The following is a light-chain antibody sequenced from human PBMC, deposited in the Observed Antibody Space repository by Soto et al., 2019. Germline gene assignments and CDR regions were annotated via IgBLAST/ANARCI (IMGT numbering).Light chain of an antibody. CDR1: QSVSGN. CDR2: AAS. V-gene: IGKV3-15*01. CDR3: QQYNNWPPYT. Sequence: ETVMTQSPATLSVSPGERAILSCRASQSVSGNLAWYQQKPGQAPRLLIYAASSRAAGIPPRFSGSGSGTEFTLTISSLQSEDFAVYYCQQYNNWPPYTFSQGTKLEIK. J-gene: IGKJ2*01.